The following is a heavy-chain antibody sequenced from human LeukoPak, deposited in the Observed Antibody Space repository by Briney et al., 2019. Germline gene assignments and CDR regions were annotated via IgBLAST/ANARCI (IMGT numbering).Heavy chain of an antibody. CDR1: GGSFSGYY. CDR2: INHSGST. D-gene: IGHD3-16*02. CDR3: ARVKHYIWGSYRYVWFDP. Sequence: KSSETLSLTCAVYGGSFSGYYWSWIRQPPGKGLEWIGEINHSGSTNYNPSLKSRVTISVDTSKNQFSLKLSSVTAAHTAVYDCARVKHYIWGSYRYVWFDPWGQGTLVTVSS. V-gene: IGHV4-34*01. J-gene: IGHJ5*02.